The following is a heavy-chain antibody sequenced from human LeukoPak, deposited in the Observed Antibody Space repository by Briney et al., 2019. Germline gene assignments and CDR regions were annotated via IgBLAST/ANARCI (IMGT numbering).Heavy chain of an antibody. D-gene: IGHD2-15*01. CDR2: ISYGGTNK. CDR3: AKARGFCSGGSCYNPFDP. Sequence: GGSLRLSCAASGFTFSSYAMHWVRQAPGKGLEWVAVISYGGTNKYYADSVKGRFTISRDYSKNTLYVQMNSLRAEDTAVYYCAKARGFCSGGSCYNPFDPWGQGTLVTVSS. CDR1: GFTFSSYA. V-gene: IGHV3-30-3*01. J-gene: IGHJ5*02.